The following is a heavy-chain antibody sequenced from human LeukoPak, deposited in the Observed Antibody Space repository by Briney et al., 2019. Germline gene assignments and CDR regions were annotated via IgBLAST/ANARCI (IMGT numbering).Heavy chain of an antibody. V-gene: IGHV3-33*01. CDR1: GFTFSSYG. Sequence: GRSLRLPCAASGFTFSSYGMHWVRQAPGKGLEWVAVIWYDGSNKYYADSVKGRFTISRDNSKNTLYLQMNSLRAEDTAVYYCARDMVDYYDSSGYSKPYYYGMDVWGQGTTVTVSS. D-gene: IGHD3-22*01. CDR3: ARDMVDYYDSSGYSKPYYYGMDV. J-gene: IGHJ6*02. CDR2: IWYDGSNK.